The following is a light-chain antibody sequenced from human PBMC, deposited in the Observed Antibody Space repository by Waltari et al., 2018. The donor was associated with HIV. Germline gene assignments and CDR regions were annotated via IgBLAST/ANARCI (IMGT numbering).Light chain of an antibody. CDR2: STN. J-gene: IGLJ3*02. CDR1: SGSVSTSSY. V-gene: IGLV8-61*01. CDR3: VLYMGSGSCM. Sequence: QTVVTQEPSFSVSPGGTVTLPCGFSSGSVSTSSYPTWYQQTPGQAPRTLIYSTNTRSSGVPDRCSGSILGNKAALTITGAQADDESDYYCVLYMGSGSCMFGGGTKLTVL.